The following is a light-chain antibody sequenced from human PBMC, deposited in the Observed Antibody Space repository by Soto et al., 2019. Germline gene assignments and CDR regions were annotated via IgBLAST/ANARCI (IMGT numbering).Light chain of an antibody. V-gene: IGKV3-20*01. CDR2: GAS. J-gene: IGKJ5*01. CDR3: PPHGSSPMT. Sequence: NGWTKCPGTPYYFRGERAKLSCRASRSFTNDYSAGHQQKPSQTPRILIYGASSRATGIPDRFSGSGSGTDFTLTISRLESEDFAVYYCPPHGSSPMTFGQGTRLEIK. CDR1: RSFTNDY.